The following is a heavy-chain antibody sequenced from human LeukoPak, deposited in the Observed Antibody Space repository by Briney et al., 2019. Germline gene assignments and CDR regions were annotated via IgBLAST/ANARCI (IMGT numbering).Heavy chain of an antibody. J-gene: IGHJ4*02. Sequence: GGSLRLSCAASGFIFSNAWMSWVRQAPGKGLEWVSSISSSSSYIYYADSVKGRFTISRDNSKNTLYLQMNSLRAEDTAVYYCARGTVTRFDYWGQGTLVTVSS. D-gene: IGHD4-17*01. CDR2: ISSSSSYI. CDR3: ARGTVTRFDY. V-gene: IGHV3-21*01. CDR1: GFIFSNAW.